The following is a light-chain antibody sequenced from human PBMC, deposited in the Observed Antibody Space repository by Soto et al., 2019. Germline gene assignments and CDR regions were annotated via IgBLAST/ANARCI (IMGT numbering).Light chain of an antibody. J-gene: IGKJ1*01. Sequence: DIQMTQSPSSLSASVGDSVTITCRASQTINSYLNWYQQKPGRAPKLLIYAASSLQGGVPSRFSGSGSGTEFTLTINSLQPDDFATYYCQSYRNFSWTFGQGTKVEFK. V-gene: IGKV1-39*01. CDR2: AAS. CDR1: QTINSY. CDR3: QSYRNFSWT.